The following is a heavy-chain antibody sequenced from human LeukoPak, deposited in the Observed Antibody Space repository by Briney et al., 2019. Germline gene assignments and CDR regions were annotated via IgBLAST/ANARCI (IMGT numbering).Heavy chain of an antibody. CDR3: ARDKAGDYFDY. CDR2: ISYDGSNK. V-gene: IGHV3-30-3*01. J-gene: IGHJ4*02. CDR1: GFTFSSYA. Sequence: QPGGSLRLSCAASGFTFSSYAMHWVRQAPGKGLEWVAVISYDGSNKYYADSVKGRFTISRDNSKNTLYLQMNSLRAEDTAVYYCARDKAGDYFDYWGQGTLVTVSS. D-gene: IGHD4-17*01.